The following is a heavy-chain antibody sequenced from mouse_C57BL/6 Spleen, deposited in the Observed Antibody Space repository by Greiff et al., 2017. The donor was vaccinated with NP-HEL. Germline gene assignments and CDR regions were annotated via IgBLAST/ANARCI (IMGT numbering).Heavy chain of an antibody. CDR2: IDPSDSYT. Sequence: QVQLQQPGAELVKPGASVKLSCKASGYTFTSYWMQWVKQRPGQGLEWIGEIDPSDSYTNYNQKFKGKATLTVDTSSSTAYMQLSSLTSEDSAVYYCARSYYGSSYVGRPFAYWGQGTLVTVSA. D-gene: IGHD1-1*01. CDR1: GYTFTSYW. CDR3: ARSYYGSSYVGRPFAY. V-gene: IGHV1-50*01. J-gene: IGHJ3*01.